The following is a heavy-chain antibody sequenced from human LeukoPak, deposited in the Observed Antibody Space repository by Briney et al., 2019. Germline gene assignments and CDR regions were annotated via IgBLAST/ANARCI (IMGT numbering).Heavy chain of an antibody. J-gene: IGHJ4*02. CDR3: ARDRGELRFLEWLLPLDY. V-gene: IGHV1-2*06. CDR2: INPNSGGT. Sequence: GSVKVSCKASGYTFTGYYMHWVRQAPGQGLEWMGRINPNSGGTNYAQKFQGRVTMTRDTSISTAYMELRSLRSDDTAVYYCARDRGELRFLEWLLPLDYWGQGTLVTVSS. CDR1: GYTFTGYY. D-gene: IGHD3-3*01.